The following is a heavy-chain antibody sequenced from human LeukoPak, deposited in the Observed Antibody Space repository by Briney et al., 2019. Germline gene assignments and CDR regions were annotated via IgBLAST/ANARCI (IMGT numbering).Heavy chain of an antibody. CDR3: ARVRYSSSWDDAFDI. V-gene: IGHV3-30*04. D-gene: IGHD6-13*01. CDR1: GFTFSSYA. Sequence: GRSLRLSCAASGFTFSSYAMHGVRQAPGKGLEWVAVISYDGSNKYYADSVKGRFTISRDNSKNTLYLQMSSLRAEDTAVYYCARVRYSSSWDDAFDIWGQGTMVTVSS. J-gene: IGHJ3*02. CDR2: ISYDGSNK.